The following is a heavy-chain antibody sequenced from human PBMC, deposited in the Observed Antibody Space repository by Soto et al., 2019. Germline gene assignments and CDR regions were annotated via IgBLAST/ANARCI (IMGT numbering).Heavy chain of an antibody. CDR2: IIPIFGTA. V-gene: IGHV1-69*13. CDR3: ARDLRGIFGGEHYYYGMDV. CDR1: GATFSSYA. J-gene: IGHJ6*02. D-gene: IGHD3-3*01. Sequence: SVKVSCKASGATFSSYAISWVRQAPGQGLEWMGGIIPIFGTANYAQKFQGRVTITADESTSTAYMELSSLRSEDTAVYYCARDLRGIFGGEHYYYGMDVWGQGTTVTVSS.